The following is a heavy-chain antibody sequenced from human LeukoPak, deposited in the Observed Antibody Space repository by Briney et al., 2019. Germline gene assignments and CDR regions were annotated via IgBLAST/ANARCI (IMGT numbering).Heavy chain of an antibody. J-gene: IGHJ5*02. CDR2: IYYSGST. Sequence: SSETLSLTCTVSGGSISSYYWSWIRQPPGKGLEWIGYIYYSGSTNYNPSLKSRVTISVNTSENQFSLKLSSVTAADTAVYYCARGYCSSTSCQKFDPWGQGTLVTVSS. V-gene: IGHV4-59*01. CDR1: GGSISSYY. D-gene: IGHD2-2*01. CDR3: ARGYCSSTSCQKFDP.